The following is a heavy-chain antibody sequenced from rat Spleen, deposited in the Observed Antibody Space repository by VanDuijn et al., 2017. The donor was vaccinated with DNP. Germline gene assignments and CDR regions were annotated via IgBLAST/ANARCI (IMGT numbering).Heavy chain of an antibody. J-gene: IGHJ2*01. V-gene: IGHV2S18*01. D-gene: IGHD1-12*02. Sequence: QVRLRESGPGLVQPSETLSLTCTVSGFSLTRYNIPWVRQTSGKCLEWIGRMWSDGYTSYNSAFTSRLSISSETSKNQVFLEMNSLQTEDTARDFCTREGTMMVVGFLDYWGQGVLVTVSS. CDR3: TREGTMMVVGFLDY. CDR2: MWSDGYT. CDR1: GFSLTRYN.